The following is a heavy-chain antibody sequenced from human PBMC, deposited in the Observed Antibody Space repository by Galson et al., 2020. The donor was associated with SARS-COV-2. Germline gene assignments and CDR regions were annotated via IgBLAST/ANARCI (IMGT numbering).Heavy chain of an antibody. J-gene: IGHJ6*03. CDR2: IYYSGTT. Sequence: SETLSLTCTVSGGSISSSSYYWGWIRQPPGKGLEWIGTIYYSGTTYYSPSLKSRVTISVDTSKNEFSLKLNSVTAADTAVYYCARQMYYYYSMDVWGKGTTVTVSS. CDR3: ARQMYYYYSMDV. CDR1: GGSISSSSYY. V-gene: IGHV4-39*01.